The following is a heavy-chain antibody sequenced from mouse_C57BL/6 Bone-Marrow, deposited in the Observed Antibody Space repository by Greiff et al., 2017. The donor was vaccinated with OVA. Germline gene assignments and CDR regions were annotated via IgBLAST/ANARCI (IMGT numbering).Heavy chain of an antibody. V-gene: IGHV5-4*01. CDR3: ARQILPMAPYAMDY. D-gene: IGHD1-1*02. J-gene: IGHJ4*01. Sequence: EVQLVESGGGLVKPGGSLKLSCAASGFTFSSYAMSWVRQTPEKRLEWVATISDGGSYTYYPDNVKGRFTISRDNAKNHLYLQMSHLKSEDTAMYYCARQILPMAPYAMDYWGQGTSVTVSS. CDR1: GFTFSSYA. CDR2: ISDGGSYT.